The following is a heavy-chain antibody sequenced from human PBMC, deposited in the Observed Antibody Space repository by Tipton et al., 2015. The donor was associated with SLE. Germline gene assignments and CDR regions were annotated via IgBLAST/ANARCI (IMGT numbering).Heavy chain of an antibody. Sequence: QLVQSGAEVKKPGASVKVRCRASGYTFSSDYINWVRQAPGQGLEWIGIINPSGESTNSARKLQDRVILTRDTATSTVYMELRSLRSEVTAVYYCARGAANQWLFNWFGSWGQGNVVTVSS. CDR1: GYTFSSDY. V-gene: IGHV1-46*04. D-gene: IGHD6-19*01. CDR2: INPSGEST. CDR3: ARGAANQWLFNWFGS. J-gene: IGHJ5*01.